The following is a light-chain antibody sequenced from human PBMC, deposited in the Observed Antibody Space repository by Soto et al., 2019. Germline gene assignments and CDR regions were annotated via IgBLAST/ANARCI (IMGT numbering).Light chain of an antibody. V-gene: IGKV1D-12*01. CDR1: QAISTW. J-gene: IGKJ1*01. CDR2: AAS. Sequence: DIQMTQSPSSVSASVGDRVTITCRASQAISTWLAWYQQKPGKAPNLLIYAASTLKTGVPSRFSGSGSGTDFTLTISSLQPEDFATYYCQQANSFPRTFGQGTKVEIK. CDR3: QQANSFPRT.